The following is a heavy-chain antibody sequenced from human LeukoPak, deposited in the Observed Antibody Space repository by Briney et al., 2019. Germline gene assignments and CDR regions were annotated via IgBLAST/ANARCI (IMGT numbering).Heavy chain of an antibody. CDR3: ARDQVAAAGKVDP. V-gene: IGHV4-39*02. D-gene: IGHD6-13*01. Sequence: SETLSLTCTVSGGSIRSNYYWCWVRQPPGKGLEWIVTIDQNGNTYFDPSFQSRVTISIDTSKNQFSLRLNSITAADTAIYYCARDQVAAAGKVDPWGQGTQVTVSS. CDR1: GGSIRSNYY. J-gene: IGHJ5*02. CDR2: IDQNGNT.